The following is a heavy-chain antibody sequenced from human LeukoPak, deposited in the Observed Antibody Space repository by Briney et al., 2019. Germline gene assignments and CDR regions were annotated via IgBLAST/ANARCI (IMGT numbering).Heavy chain of an antibody. CDR1: GFTFSTYG. Sequence: GGSLRLSCAASGFTFSTYGMNWVRQVPGKGLEWVSGISGRGPGGSTFYRESVKGRFTVSRDNSKNTVYLQMNSLRAEDTAVYYCAKDLNWGGRWGQGTLVTVSS. CDR3: AKDLNWGGR. J-gene: IGHJ4*02. V-gene: IGHV3-23*01. D-gene: IGHD3-16*01. CDR2: ISGRGPGGST.